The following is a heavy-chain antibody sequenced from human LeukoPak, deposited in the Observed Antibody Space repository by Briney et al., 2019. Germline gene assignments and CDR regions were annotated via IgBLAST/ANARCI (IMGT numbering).Heavy chain of an antibody. CDR3: ATYSSSWYSLPIPLDY. D-gene: IGHD6-13*01. Sequence: GGSLRLSCAASGFTFSSYSMNWVRQAPGKGLEWVAVISYDGSNKYYADSVKGRFTISRDNSKNTLYLQMNSLRAEDTAVYYCATYSSSWYSLPIPLDYWGQGTLITVSS. CDR2: ISYDGSNK. CDR1: GFTFSSYS. J-gene: IGHJ4*02. V-gene: IGHV3-30*03.